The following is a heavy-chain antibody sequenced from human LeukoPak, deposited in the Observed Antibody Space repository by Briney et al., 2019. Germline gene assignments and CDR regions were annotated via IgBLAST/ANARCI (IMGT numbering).Heavy chain of an antibody. CDR2: ISPSGGIT. V-gene: IGHV3-23*01. CDR3: AKDDAWGRYKD. D-gene: IGHD3-16*01. J-gene: IGHJ1*01. Sequence: GGSLRLSCAASGFTFSRYNMNWVRQAPGKGLEWVSGISPSGGITYYTDSVKGRFTISRDNSKNTVSLQMNSLRGEDTAVYYCAKDDAWGRYKDWGQGTLVTVSS. CDR1: GFTFSRYN.